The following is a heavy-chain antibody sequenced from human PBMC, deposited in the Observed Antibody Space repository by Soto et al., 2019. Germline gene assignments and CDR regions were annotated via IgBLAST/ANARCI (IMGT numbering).Heavy chain of an antibody. Sequence: SETLSLTCAVYGGSFSGYYWSWIRQPPGKGLEWIGEINHSGNTYYIPSLKSRITISVDTSKNQISLKLSSVTAADTAVYYCARHIHNQGFEYYFDSWGQGTLVTVSS. J-gene: IGHJ4*02. V-gene: IGHV4-34*01. D-gene: IGHD1-1*01. CDR2: INHSGNT. CDR3: ARHIHNQGFEYYFDS. CDR1: GGSFSGYY.